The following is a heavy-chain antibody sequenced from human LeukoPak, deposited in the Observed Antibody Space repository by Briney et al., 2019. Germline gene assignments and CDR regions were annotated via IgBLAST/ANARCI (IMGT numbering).Heavy chain of an antibody. CDR2: IKQDGSEK. CDR1: GFTFSNYA. Sequence: GGSLRLSCAASGFTFSNYAMSWVRQAPGKGLEWVANIKQDGSEKYYVDSVKGRFTISKDSAKNSLYLQMNSLRAEDTAVYYCARDLSPRGYDSSLNYWGQGTLVTVSS. V-gene: IGHV3-7*03. J-gene: IGHJ4*02. CDR3: ARDLSPRGYDSSLNY. D-gene: IGHD5-12*01.